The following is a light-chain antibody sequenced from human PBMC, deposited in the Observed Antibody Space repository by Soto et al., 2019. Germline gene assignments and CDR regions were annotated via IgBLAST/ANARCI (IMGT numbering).Light chain of an antibody. CDR2: SNN. Sequence: LTQPPSASGTPGQRVTISCSGRSSNIGRNTVNWYQQLPGTAPKVLIYSNNQRPSGVPDRLSGSKSGTSASLAISGLQSEDEADYYCAAWDDSLNAVVFGGGTKVT. V-gene: IGLV1-44*01. J-gene: IGLJ2*01. CDR3: AAWDDSLNAVV. CDR1: SSNIGRNT.